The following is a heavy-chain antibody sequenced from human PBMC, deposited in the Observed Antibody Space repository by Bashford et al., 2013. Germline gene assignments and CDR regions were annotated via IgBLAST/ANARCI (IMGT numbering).Heavy chain of an antibody. CDR2: INHSGST. D-gene: IGHD3-22*01. Sequence: SETLVPPPRAVYGGSVPSGYVLGVGSAQPPGKGLEWIGEINHSGSTNYNPSLKSRVTISVDTSKNQFSLKLSSVTAADTAVYYCARGGAMIVVVITTFDYWGQGTLVTVSS. CDR1: GGSVPSGYV. CDR3: ARGGAMIVVVITTFDY. J-gene: IGHJ4*02. V-gene: IGHV4-34*01.